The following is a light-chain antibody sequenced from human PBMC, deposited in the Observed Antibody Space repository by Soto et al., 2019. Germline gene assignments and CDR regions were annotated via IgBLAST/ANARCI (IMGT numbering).Light chain of an antibody. V-gene: IGLV2-8*01. Sequence: QSVLTQPPSASGSPGQSVTISCTGTGSDVGNYNYVSWYQKHPGKAPKLMIYEVSKRPSGVPDRFSGSKSGNTASLTVSGLQAEDEADYYCSSYAGSNNVVFGGGTKLTVL. J-gene: IGLJ2*01. CDR1: GSDVGNYNY. CDR3: SSYAGSNNVV. CDR2: EVS.